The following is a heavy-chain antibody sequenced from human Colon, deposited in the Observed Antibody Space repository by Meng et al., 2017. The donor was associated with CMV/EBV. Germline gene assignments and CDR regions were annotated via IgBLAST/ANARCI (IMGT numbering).Heavy chain of an antibody. CDR3: ARDLTGYCSSSTCYIGWFDA. D-gene: IGHD2-2*01. V-gene: IGHV1-18*01. CDR1: GYTFTSYD. CDR2: ISDHNGNT. J-gene: IGHJ5*02. Sequence: ASVKVSCKASGYTFTSYDINWVRQATGQGLEWMGWISDHNGNTNYAQKFQGRVTVTTDTSTGTVYMELGSLRSDDTAVYYCARDLTGYCSSSTCYIGWFDAWGQGTLVTVSS.